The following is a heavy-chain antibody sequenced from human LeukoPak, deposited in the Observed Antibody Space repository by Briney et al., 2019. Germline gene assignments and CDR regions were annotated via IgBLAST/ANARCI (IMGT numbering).Heavy chain of an antibody. V-gene: IGHV3-11*03. Sequence: HPGGSLRLSCAASGFTFSDYYMSWIRQAPGKGLEWVTYISSRSSYTKYADSVKGRFTISRDNAKNSLYLQMNSLRAEDTAVYYCPRNYYYDSSGYYYPYYGMDVWGQGTTVTVSS. J-gene: IGHJ6*02. CDR2: ISSRSSYT. D-gene: IGHD3-22*01. CDR1: GFTFSDYY. CDR3: PRNYYYDSSGYYYPYYGMDV.